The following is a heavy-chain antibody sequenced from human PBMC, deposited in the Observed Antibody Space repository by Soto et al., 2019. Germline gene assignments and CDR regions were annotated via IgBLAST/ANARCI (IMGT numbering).Heavy chain of an antibody. Sequence: QVQLQESGPGLVKPSQTLSLTCTVSGGSISTGGYYWSWIRQHPGKGLEWIGYIYYSGSTYYNPSLKSRVTISVDTSKNQFSLKLSSVTAADTAVYYCARELRFGEDYYGMDVWGQGTTVTVSS. V-gene: IGHV4-31*03. CDR1: GGSISTGGYY. D-gene: IGHD3-10*01. CDR2: IYYSGST. CDR3: ARELRFGEDYYGMDV. J-gene: IGHJ6*02.